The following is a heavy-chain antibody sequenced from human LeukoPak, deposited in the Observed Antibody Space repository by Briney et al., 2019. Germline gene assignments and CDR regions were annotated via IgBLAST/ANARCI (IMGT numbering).Heavy chain of an antibody. V-gene: IGHV4-4*02. J-gene: IGHJ4*02. CDR1: GGSISSSNW. D-gene: IGHD3-22*01. Sequence: SETLSLTCAVPGGSISSSNWWSWVRQPPGKGLEWIGEIYHSGSTNYNPSLKSRVTISVDKSKNQFSLKLSSVTAADTAVYYCARVYYDSSGYYYPFDYWGQGTLVTVSS. CDR3: ARVYYDSSGYYYPFDY. CDR2: IYHSGST.